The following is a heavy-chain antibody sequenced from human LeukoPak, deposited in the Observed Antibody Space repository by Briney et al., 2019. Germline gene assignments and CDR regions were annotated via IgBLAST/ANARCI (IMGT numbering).Heavy chain of an antibody. Sequence: ASVKVSCKASGYTFTSYGISWVRQAPGQGLEWMGWISAYNGNTNYAQKLQGRVTMTTDTSTSTAYMELWSLRSDDTAVYYCARDHGSSWYVNWFDPWGQGTLVTVSS. J-gene: IGHJ5*02. D-gene: IGHD6-13*01. CDR3: ARDHGSSWYVNWFDP. CDR1: GYTFTSYG. CDR2: ISAYNGNT. V-gene: IGHV1-18*01.